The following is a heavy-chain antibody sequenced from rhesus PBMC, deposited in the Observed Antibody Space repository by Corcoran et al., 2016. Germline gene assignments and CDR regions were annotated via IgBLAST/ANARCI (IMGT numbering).Heavy chain of an antibody. CDR1: GYSISSGYG. D-gene: IGHD5-24*01. V-gene: IGHV4-127*01. CDR2: IVGSKGST. Sequence: QMQLQESGPGLGKPSETLSLTCAVSGYSISSGYGWSWIRQTPGKVLEWIGYIVGSKGSTKNHPSIKSRVTISKETSRNQFSLKLSSVTAADAAVYYCAGVLAGTVRGYYFDYWGQGVLVTVSS. J-gene: IGHJ4*01. CDR3: AGVLAGTVRGYYFDY.